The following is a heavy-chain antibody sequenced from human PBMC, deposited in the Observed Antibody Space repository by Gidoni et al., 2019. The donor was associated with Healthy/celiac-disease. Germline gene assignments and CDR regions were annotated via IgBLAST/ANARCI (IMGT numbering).Heavy chain of an antibody. V-gene: IGHV3-48*02. J-gene: IGHJ3*02. CDR3: ARCGYDILTDAFDI. D-gene: IGHD3-9*01. CDR2: ISSSSSTI. CDR1: GFTFSSYS. Sequence: EVQLVESGGGLVQPGGSLRLSCAASGFTFSSYSMNWVRQAPGKGLEWVSYISSSSSTIYYADSVKGRFTISRDNAKNSLYLQMNSLRDEDTAVYYCARCGYDILTDAFDIWGQGTMVTVSS.